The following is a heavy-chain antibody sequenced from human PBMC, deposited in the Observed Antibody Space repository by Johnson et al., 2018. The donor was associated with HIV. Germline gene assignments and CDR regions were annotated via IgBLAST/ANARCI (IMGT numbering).Heavy chain of an antibody. D-gene: IGHD3-22*01. Sequence: EVQLVESGGGLVQPGGSLRLSCSASGFSVSSNYMTWVRQAPGKGLEWDSVIYSGGNTYYADSVKGRFSISRDNSKNTVYLQMNSLRPEDTAVYYCSSPWYYDMYAFDIWGQGTLVTVSS. CDR2: IYSGGNT. CDR1: GFSVSSNY. V-gene: IGHV3-66*02. CDR3: SSPWYYDMYAFDI. J-gene: IGHJ3*02.